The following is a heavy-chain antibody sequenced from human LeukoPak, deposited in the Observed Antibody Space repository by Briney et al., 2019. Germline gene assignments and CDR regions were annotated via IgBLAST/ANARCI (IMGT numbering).Heavy chain of an antibody. CDR3: AREYGSGSYYAQLFDY. Sequence: PSETLSLTCAVSGGSISSSNWWSWVRQPPGKGLEWIGEIYHSGSTNYNPSLKSRVTISVDKSKNQFSLKLSSVTAADTAVYYCAREYGSGSYYAQLFDYWGQGTLVTVSS. V-gene: IGHV4-4*02. D-gene: IGHD3-10*01. J-gene: IGHJ4*02. CDR2: IYHSGST. CDR1: GGSISSSNW.